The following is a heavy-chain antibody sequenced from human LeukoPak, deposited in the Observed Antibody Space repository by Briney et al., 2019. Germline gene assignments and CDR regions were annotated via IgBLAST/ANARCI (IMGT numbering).Heavy chain of an antibody. D-gene: IGHD4-17*01. CDR3: AKITKATTPNY. J-gene: IGHJ4*02. CDR2: ITDSGRKT. V-gene: IGHV3-23*01. CDR1: GFTFSTYT. Sequence: GGSLRLSCATSGFTFSTYTMNWVRQASGRGLEWVSGITDSGRKTYYADSVKGRFSISRDNSKNTVYLQMSDLRAEDTAVYYCAKITKATTPNYWGQGTLVTVSS.